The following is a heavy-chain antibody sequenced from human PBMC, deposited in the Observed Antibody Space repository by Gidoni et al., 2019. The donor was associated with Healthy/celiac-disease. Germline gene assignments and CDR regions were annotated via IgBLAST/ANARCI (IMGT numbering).Heavy chain of an antibody. CDR2: IYYSGST. CDR1: GGSISSYY. Sequence: QVQLQESGPGLVKPSETLSLTCTVSGGSISSYYWRWIRQPPGKGLEWIGYIYYSGSTNYNPSLKSRVTISVDTSKNQFSLKLSSVTAADTAVYYCARGSYYYDSSGYGYWGQGTLVTVSS. V-gene: IGHV4-59*01. CDR3: ARGSYYYDSSGYGY. J-gene: IGHJ4*02. D-gene: IGHD3-22*01.